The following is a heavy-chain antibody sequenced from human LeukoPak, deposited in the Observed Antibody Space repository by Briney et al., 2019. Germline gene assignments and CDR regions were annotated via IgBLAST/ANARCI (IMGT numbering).Heavy chain of an antibody. CDR1: GYTFSSYW. V-gene: IGHV5-51*01. Sequence: GESLRISCKGSGYTFSSYWIGWVRQMPGKGLEWMGIIYPGDSDTRYSPSLQGQVTISVDTSIGTAYLQWSSLKASDTAVYYCARQNDFRLDYWGQGTLVTVSS. J-gene: IGHJ4*02. D-gene: IGHD3-3*01. CDR2: IYPGDSDT. CDR3: ARQNDFRLDY.